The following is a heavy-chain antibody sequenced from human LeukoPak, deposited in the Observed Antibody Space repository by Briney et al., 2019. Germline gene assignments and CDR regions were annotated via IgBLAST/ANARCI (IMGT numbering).Heavy chain of an antibody. CDR2: FHYSGTT. J-gene: IGHJ4*02. D-gene: IGHD7-27*01. CDR1: GGSISTYY. CDR3: ARVDANWGVVDY. Sequence: SSETLSLTCTVSGGSISTYYWSWIRQPPGKGLERIGYFHYSGTTNYNPSLKSRVTISVDTSKNQFSLKLSSVTAADTAVYYCARVDANWGVVDYWGQGTLVTVSS. V-gene: IGHV4-59*01.